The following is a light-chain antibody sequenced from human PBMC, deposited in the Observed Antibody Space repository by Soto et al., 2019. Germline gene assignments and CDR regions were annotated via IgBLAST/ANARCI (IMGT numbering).Light chain of an antibody. CDR2: DVN. V-gene: IGLV2-11*01. Sequence: QSALTQPRSVSGSPGQSVTISCTRASSVVANYNYVSWYQQPPGKAPKLMIYDVNKRPSGVPYRFSGSKSGNTASLTISGLQAEDEADYYCCSYAGTYTRVFGTGTKVTVL. CDR1: SSVVANYNY. CDR3: CSYAGTYTRV. J-gene: IGLJ1*01.